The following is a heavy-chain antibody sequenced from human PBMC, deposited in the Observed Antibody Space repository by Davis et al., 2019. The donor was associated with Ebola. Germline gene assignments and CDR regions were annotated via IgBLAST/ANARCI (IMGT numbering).Heavy chain of an antibody. CDR3: TTPGGQDSGYDVFDI. D-gene: IGHD5-12*01. J-gene: IGHJ3*02. CDR2: INPNDGRT. CDR1: GYSFTNYY. V-gene: IGHV1-46*03. Sequence: AASVKVSCKASGYSFTNYYMHWVRQAPGQGLEWMGMINPNDGRTIYAQKSQGRVTVTRDTSTTTVYMDLSSLRSEDTALNYCTTPGGQDSGYDVFDIWGQGTMVTVSS.